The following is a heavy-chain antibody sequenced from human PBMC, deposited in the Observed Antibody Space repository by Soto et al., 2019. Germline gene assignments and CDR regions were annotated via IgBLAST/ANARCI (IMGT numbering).Heavy chain of an antibody. CDR1: GFTFSSYG. D-gene: IGHD3-9*01. CDR3: ARDDSLGYHPSYFDY. CDR2: IWYDGSNK. J-gene: IGHJ4*02. Sequence: QVQLVESGGGVVQPGRSLRLSCAASGFTFSSYGMHWVRQAPGKGLEWVAVIWYDGSNKYYADSVKGRFTISRDNSKNTLYLQMSSLRAEDTAVYYCARDDSLGYHPSYFDYWGQGTLVTVSS. V-gene: IGHV3-33*01.